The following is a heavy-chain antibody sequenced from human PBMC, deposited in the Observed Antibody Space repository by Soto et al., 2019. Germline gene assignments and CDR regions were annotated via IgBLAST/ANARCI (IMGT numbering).Heavy chain of an antibody. V-gene: IGHV4-4*07. CDR3: ARGMTPPGAPAWYYFDS. J-gene: IGHJ4*02. CDR2: FSLSGTT. D-gene: IGHD2-8*02. CDR1: GASITGSFF. Sequence: SETLSLTCTVSGASITGSFFWSWIRQPAGKGLEWIGRFSLSGTTNYNPSLRSRVTMSADVSKNQFSLRLTSVTAADTALYYCARGMTPPGAPAWYYFDSWGQGILVTVSS.